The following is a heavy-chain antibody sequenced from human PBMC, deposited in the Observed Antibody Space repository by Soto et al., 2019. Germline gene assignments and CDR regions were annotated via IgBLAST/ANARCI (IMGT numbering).Heavy chain of an antibody. CDR2: ISTSSYI. V-gene: IGHV3-21*06. J-gene: IGHJ5*02. CDR3: ARHPEWFDP. Sequence: GGSLRLSCAASGFTFSSYSVNWVRQAPGKGLEWVSSISTSSYIYYADSVKGRFTISRDNAKNTLYLQMNSLRAEDKAVYYCARHPEWFDPWGQGNMVTVSS. CDR1: GFTFSSYS.